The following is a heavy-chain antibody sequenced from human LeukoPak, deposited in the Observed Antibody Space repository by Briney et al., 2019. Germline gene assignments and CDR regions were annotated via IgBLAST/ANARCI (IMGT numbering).Heavy chain of an antibody. CDR2: INSDGSST. CDR1: GFTFSSYW. Sequence: PGGPLRLSCAASGFTFSSYWMHWVRQAPGRGLVWVSRINSDGSSTSFADSVKGRFTISRDNAKNTLYLQMNSLRAEDTAVYYCANVWGVVVAARFWGKGTTVTISS. V-gene: IGHV3-74*01. CDR3: ANVWGVVVAARF. J-gene: IGHJ6*04. D-gene: IGHD2-15*01.